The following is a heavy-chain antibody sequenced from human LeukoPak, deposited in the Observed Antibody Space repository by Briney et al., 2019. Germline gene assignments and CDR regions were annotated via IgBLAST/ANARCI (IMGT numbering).Heavy chain of an antibody. J-gene: IGHJ4*02. CDR3: ARGETMVRGVIFY. CDR2: ISSDGSST. CDR1: GFTFSSYW. Sequence: QPGGSLRLSCAASGFTFSSYWMHWVRQAPGKGLVWVSRISSDGSSTSYADSVKGRFTISRDNAKNTLYLQMNSLRAEDTAVYYCARGETMVRGVIFYWGQGTLVTVSS. D-gene: IGHD3-10*01. V-gene: IGHV3-74*01.